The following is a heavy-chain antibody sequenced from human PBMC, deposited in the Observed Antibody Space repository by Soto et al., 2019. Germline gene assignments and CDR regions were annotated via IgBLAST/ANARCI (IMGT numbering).Heavy chain of an antibody. Sequence: QVQLQESGPGLVKPSGTLSLTCTVSGGSISSYYWSWIRQPAGKGLEWIGRIYTSGSTNYNPSLRSRVTMSVDTSKNQFSLKLSSVTAADTAVYYCARGSIAAAGYYYYGMDVWGQGTTVTVSS. D-gene: IGHD6-13*01. CDR1: GGSISSYY. V-gene: IGHV4-4*07. CDR2: IYTSGST. J-gene: IGHJ6*02. CDR3: ARGSIAAAGYYYYGMDV.